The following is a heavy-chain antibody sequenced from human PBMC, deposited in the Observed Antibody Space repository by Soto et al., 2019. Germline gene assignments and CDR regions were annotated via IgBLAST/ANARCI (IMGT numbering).Heavy chain of an antibody. CDR2: ISGSGGST. Sequence: PGGSLRLSCAASGFTFSSYAMSWVRQAPGKGLEWVSAISGSGGSTYYADSVKGRFTISRDNSKNTLYLQMNSLRAEDTAVYYCAIIRYSVRGTFDYWGQGTLVTVSS. D-gene: IGHD2-15*01. J-gene: IGHJ4*02. CDR3: AIIRYSVRGTFDY. CDR1: GFTFSSYA. V-gene: IGHV3-23*01.